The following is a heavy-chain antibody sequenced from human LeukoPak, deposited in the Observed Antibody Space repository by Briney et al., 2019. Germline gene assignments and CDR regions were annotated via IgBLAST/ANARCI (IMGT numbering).Heavy chain of an antibody. CDR3: ARGLNVAVAGPIFDY. Sequence: SETLSLTCTVSGGSISNYYWSWIRQPAGKGLEWIGRIYTSGSTNYNPSLKSRVTMSVDTSKNQFSLKLRSVTAADTAMYYCARGLNVAVAGPIFDYWGQGTLATVSS. CDR1: GGSISNYY. V-gene: IGHV4-4*07. D-gene: IGHD6-19*01. CDR2: IYTSGST. J-gene: IGHJ4*02.